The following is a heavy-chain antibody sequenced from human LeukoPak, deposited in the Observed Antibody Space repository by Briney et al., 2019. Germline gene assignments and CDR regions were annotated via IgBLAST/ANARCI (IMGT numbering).Heavy chain of an antibody. CDR3: ASSPDHQWQVLLYFDY. Sequence: PGGSLRLSCTASGFTFSNHAMTWVRQTPGKGLEWVATMKEDGAEKDYVDAVKGRFTISRDNAMNSVYLQMSRLRAEDTAVYYRASSPDHQWQVLLYFDYWGQGALVSVSS. CDR2: MKEDGAEK. CDR1: GFTFSNHA. D-gene: IGHD6-19*01. J-gene: IGHJ4*02. V-gene: IGHV3-7*01.